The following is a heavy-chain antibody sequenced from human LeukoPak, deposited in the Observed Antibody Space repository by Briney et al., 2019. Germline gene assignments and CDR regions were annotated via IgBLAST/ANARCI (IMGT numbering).Heavy chain of an antibody. CDR2: IYYSGST. D-gene: IGHD3-10*01. J-gene: IGHJ5*02. CDR3: ARARNYYGSGSRENSFDP. V-gene: IGHV4-59*01. Sequence: SETLSLTCTVSGGSIRSYYWSWIRQPPGKGLEWIGYIYYSGSTKYNPSLKSRVTITVDTSKNQFSLKLSSVTAADTAVYYWARARNYYGSGSRENSFDPWGQGTLVTVSS. CDR1: GGSIRSYY.